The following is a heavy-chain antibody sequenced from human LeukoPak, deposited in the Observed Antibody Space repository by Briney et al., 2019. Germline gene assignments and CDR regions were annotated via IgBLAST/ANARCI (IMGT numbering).Heavy chain of an antibody. D-gene: IGHD6-13*01. CDR3: ARASSSNWGYSSSWYGYFDL. Sequence: SETLSLTCTVSGGSISSYYWSWIRQPAGKGLEWIGRIYTSGSTNYNPSLKSRVTISVDTSKNQFSLKLSSVTAADTAVYYCARASSSNWGYSSSWYGYFDLWGRGNLVTVSS. J-gene: IGHJ2*01. CDR2: IYTSGST. CDR1: GGSISSYY. V-gene: IGHV4-4*07.